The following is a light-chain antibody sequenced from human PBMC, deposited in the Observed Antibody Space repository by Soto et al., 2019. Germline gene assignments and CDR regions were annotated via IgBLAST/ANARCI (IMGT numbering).Light chain of an antibody. CDR1: SIDVGGYNY. V-gene: IGLV2-11*01. Sequence: QSALTQPRSVSGSPGQPVTISCTGTSIDVGGYNYVSWYQQHPGKAPKLMIYDVSKRPSGVPDRFSGSKSGNTASLTISGLQAEDEADYYCCSYAGSYTYVFGTGTKV. J-gene: IGLJ1*01. CDR3: CSYAGSYTYV. CDR2: DVS.